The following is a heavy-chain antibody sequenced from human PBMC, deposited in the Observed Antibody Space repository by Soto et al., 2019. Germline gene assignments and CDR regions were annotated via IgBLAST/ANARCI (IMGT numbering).Heavy chain of an antibody. D-gene: IGHD3-22*01. V-gene: IGHV1-18*01. CDR3: ARVLYYYDSSGYFDAFDI. CDR2: ISAYNGNT. J-gene: IGHJ3*02. CDR1: GYTFTSYG. Sequence: GASVKVSCKASGYTFTSYGISWGRQAPGQRLEWMGWISAYNGNTNYAQKLQGRVTMTTDTSTSTAYMELRSLRSDDTAVYYCARVLYYYDSSGYFDAFDIWGQGTMVTVSS.